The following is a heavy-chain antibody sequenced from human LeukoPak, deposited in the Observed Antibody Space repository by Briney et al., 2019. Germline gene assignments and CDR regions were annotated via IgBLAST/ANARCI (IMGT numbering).Heavy chain of an antibody. Sequence: ASVKVSCKASGYTFTSYAMNWVRQAPGQGLEWMGWINTNTGNPTYAQGFTGRFVFSLDTSVSTSYLQISSLKAEDTAVFYCARPSSSWPYYYYYYMDVWGKGTTVTISS. CDR3: ARPSSSWPYYYYYYMDV. CDR1: GYTFTSYA. J-gene: IGHJ6*03. D-gene: IGHD6-13*01. V-gene: IGHV7-4-1*02. CDR2: INTNTGNP.